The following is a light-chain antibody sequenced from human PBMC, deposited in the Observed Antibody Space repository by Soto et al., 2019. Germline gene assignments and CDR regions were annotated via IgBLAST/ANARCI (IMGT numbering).Light chain of an antibody. Sequence: EIVLTQSPGTLSLSPGERATLSCRASQSVSNSYLAWYQQKPGQPPRLLIYGASSRATGIPDRFSGSGSGTDFTLTISRLESEDFAVYYCQQYDNSPPWTFGQGTKVEIK. CDR2: GAS. CDR3: QQYDNSPPWT. J-gene: IGKJ1*01. V-gene: IGKV3-20*01. CDR1: QSVSNSY.